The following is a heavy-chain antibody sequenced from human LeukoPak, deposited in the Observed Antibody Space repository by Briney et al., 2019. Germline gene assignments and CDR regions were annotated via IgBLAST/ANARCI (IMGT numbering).Heavy chain of an antibody. J-gene: IGHJ4*02. CDR3: AARQPIVGATTTEY. CDR2: TSGTGGST. V-gene: IGHV3-23*01. CDR1: GFTFSSYA. Sequence: GGSLRLSCAASGFTFSSYAMSWVRQAPGKGLEWVSATSGTGGSTYYADSVKGRFTISRDNSKNTLYLQMNSLRAEDTAVYYCAARQPIVGATTTEYWGQGTLVTVSS. D-gene: IGHD1-26*01.